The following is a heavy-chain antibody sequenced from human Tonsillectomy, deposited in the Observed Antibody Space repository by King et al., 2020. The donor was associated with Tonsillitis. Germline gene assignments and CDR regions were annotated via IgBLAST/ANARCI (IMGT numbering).Heavy chain of an antibody. CDR3: ARVGYNSYFDC. CDR1: GYTFNNYA. D-gene: IGHD1-1*01. J-gene: IGHJ4*02. V-gene: IGHV1-18*01. Sequence: VQLVQSGAEVKKPGASVKVSCKTSGYTFNNYAINWVRQAPGQGLEWMGWINAYNGNTNYEQKFQGRVTMTTDTSTSTAYMEVGSLRFDDTAVYFCARVGYNSYFDCWGQGTLVTVSS. CDR2: INAYNGNT.